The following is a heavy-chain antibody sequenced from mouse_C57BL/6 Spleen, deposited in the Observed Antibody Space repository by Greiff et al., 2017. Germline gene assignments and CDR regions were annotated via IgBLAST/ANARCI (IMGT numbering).Heavy chain of an antibody. J-gene: IGHJ3*01. CDR3: ARWDYDGGFAY. CDR2: IHPNSGST. D-gene: IGHD2-4*01. Sequence: QVQLQQPGAELVMPGASVKLSCKASGYTFTSYWMHWVKQRPGQGLEWIGMIHPNSGSTNYNEKFKSKATLTVDKSSSTAYMQLSSLTSEDSAVYYCARWDYDGGFAYWGQGTLVTVSA. V-gene: IGHV1-64*01. CDR1: GYTFTSYW.